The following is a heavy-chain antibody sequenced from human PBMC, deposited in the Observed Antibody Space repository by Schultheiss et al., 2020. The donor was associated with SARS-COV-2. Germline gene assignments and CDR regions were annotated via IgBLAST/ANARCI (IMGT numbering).Heavy chain of an antibody. CDR2: ISYDGSNK. CDR3: AKTSQLVLFDY. CDR1: GFTFSDYT. D-gene: IGHD6-13*01. V-gene: IGHV3-30-3*02. J-gene: IGHJ4*02. Sequence: GESLKISCAASGFTFSDYTINWVRQAPGKGLEWVAVISYDGSNKYYADSVKGRFTISRDNSKNTLYLQMNSLRAEDTAVYYCAKTSQLVLFDYWGQGTLVTVSS.